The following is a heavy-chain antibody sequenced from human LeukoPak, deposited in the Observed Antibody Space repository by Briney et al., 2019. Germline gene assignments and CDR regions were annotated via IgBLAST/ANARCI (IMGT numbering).Heavy chain of an antibody. J-gene: IGHJ4*02. CDR2: IYPGDSDT. D-gene: IGHD3-3*01. V-gene: IGHV5-51*01. Sequence: GESLKISCKGSGYSFTSYWIGWVRQMPGKGLEWMGIIYPGDSDTRYSLSFQGQVTISADKSISTAYLQWSSLKASDTAMYYCARRAPGGYDFWSGYYYFDYWGQGTLVTVSS. CDR1: GYSFTSYW. CDR3: ARRAPGGYDFWSGYYYFDY.